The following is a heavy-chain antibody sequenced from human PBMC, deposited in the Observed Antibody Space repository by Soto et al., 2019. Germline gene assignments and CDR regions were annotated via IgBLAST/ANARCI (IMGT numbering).Heavy chain of an antibody. J-gene: IGHJ6*02. V-gene: IGHV1-69*01. CDR2: IIPMFATT. Sequence: QVQLVQSGAEVRKSGSSVKVSCKAAGGTFSDYALSWVRQAPGQGLEWMGGIIPMFATTNYVQKFQGRVTITADDSATPAHMELSSLKSEDTAVYYCARGRGIGFSSTWNIYWYYNMDVWGQGTTVTVSS. CDR3: ARGRGIGFSSTWNIYWYYNMDV. D-gene: IGHD6-13*01. CDR1: GGTFSDYA.